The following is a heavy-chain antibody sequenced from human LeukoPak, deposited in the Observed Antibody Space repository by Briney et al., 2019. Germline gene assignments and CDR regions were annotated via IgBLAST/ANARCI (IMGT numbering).Heavy chain of an antibody. CDR1: GFIFSSYA. V-gene: IGHV3-30*18. CDR2: ISYDGSNK. CDR3: AKNMVRGVIIAGGDAFDI. J-gene: IGHJ3*02. D-gene: IGHD3-10*01. Sequence: GSLRLSCAASGFIFSSYAMSWVRQAPGKGLEWVAVISYDGSNKYYADSVKGRFTISRDNSKNTLYLQMNSLRAEDTAVYYCAKNMVRGVIIAGGDAFDIWGQGTMVTVSS.